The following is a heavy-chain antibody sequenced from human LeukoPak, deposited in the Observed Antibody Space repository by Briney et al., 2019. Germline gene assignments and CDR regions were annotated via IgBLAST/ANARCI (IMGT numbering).Heavy chain of an antibody. J-gene: IGHJ6*04. V-gene: IGHV3-48*01. CDR1: GFTFSSYS. CDR2: ISSSSSTI. Sequence: PGGPLRLSCAASGFTFSSYSMNWVRQAPGKGLEWVSYISSSSSTIYYADSVKGRFTISRDNAKNSLYLQMNSLRAEDTAVYYCARDQRGAASLDVWGKGTTVTVSS. CDR3: ARDQRGAASLDV. D-gene: IGHD6-13*01.